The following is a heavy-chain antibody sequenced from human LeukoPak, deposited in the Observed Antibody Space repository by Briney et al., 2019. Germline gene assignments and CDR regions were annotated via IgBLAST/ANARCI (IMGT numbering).Heavy chain of an antibody. D-gene: IGHD1-26*01. J-gene: IGHJ4*02. CDR1: GFTFDDYA. CDR3: AKADSRTSSGSYDY. Sequence: GGSLRPSCAASGFTFDDYAMHWVRQAPGKGLEWVSGISWNSGSIGYADSVKGRFTISRDNAKNSLYLQMNSLRAEDMALYYCAKADSRTSSGSYDYWGQGTLVTVSS. V-gene: IGHV3-9*03. CDR2: ISWNSGSI.